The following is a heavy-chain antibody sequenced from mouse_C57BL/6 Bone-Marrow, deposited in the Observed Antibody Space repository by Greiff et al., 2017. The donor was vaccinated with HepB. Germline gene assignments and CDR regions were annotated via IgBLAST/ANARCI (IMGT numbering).Heavy chain of an antibody. J-gene: IGHJ4*01. CDR2: IYPGNSDT. D-gene: IGHD1-1*01. CDR1: GYTFTSYW. CDR3: TRRDSSYYYAMDY. V-gene: IGHV1-5*01. Sequence: EVQLQQSGPVLARPGASVKMSCKTSGYTFTSYWMHWVNQRPGQGLEWIGAIYPGNSDTSYNQKFKGKAKLTAVTSASTAYMELSSLTNEDSAVYYCTRRDSSYYYAMDYWGQGTSVTVSS.